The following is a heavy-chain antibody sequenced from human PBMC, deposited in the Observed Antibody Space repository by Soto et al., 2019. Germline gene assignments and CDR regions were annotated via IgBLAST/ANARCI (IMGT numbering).Heavy chain of an antibody. Sequence: GASVKVSCKASGGTFSSYAISWVRQAPGQGLEWMGGIIPIFGTANYAQKFQGRVTITADESTSTAYMELSSLRSEDTAVYYCAQQLVRTLSYYYYYGMDVWGQGTTVTVSS. J-gene: IGHJ6*02. CDR3: AQQLVRTLSYYYYYGMDV. CDR1: GGTFSSYA. D-gene: IGHD6-13*01. V-gene: IGHV1-69*13. CDR2: IIPIFGTA.